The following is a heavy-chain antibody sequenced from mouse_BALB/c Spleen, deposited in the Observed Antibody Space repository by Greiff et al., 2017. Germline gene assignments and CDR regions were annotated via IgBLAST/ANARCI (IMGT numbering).Heavy chain of an antibody. CDR2: ISSGGSYT. CDR3: ARQSSGSAWFAY. Sequence: EVNVVESGGGLVKPGGSLKLSCAASGFTFSSYAMSWVRQTPEKRLEWVATISSGGSYTYYPDSVKGRFTISRDNAKNTLYLQMSSLRSEDTAMYYCARQSSGSAWFAYWGQGTLVTVSA. J-gene: IGHJ3*01. CDR1: GFTFSSYA. V-gene: IGHV5-9-3*01. D-gene: IGHD3-1*01.